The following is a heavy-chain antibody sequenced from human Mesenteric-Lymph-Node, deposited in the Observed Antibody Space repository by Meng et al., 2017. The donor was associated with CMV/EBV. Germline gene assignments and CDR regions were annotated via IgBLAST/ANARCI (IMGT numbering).Heavy chain of an antibody. D-gene: IGHD6-6*01. Sequence: GESLKISCAASGFTFSSYEMNWVRQAPGKGLEWVSYISSSGSTIYYADSVKGRFTISRDNSKHTLYLQMNSLRAEDTAVYYCANPTYTSSSKVDYWGQGTLVTVSS. V-gene: IGHV3-48*03. CDR1: GFTFSSYE. J-gene: IGHJ4*02. CDR2: ISSSGSTI. CDR3: ANPTYTSSSKVDY.